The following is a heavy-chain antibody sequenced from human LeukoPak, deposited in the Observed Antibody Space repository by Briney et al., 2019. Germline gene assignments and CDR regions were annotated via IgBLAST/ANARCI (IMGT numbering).Heavy chain of an antibody. V-gene: IGHV3-73*01. Sequence: GGSLRLSCAASGFTFSGSAMHWVRQASGKGPEWVGRIRGRAKNYATAYASSVRGRFTISRDDSKNTAYLQMNSLKREDTAMFYCMLTQGYGDNWGQGTQVNVSS. D-gene: IGHD4-17*01. CDR1: GFTFSGSA. CDR3: MLTQGYGDN. CDR2: IRGRAKNYAT. J-gene: IGHJ4*02.